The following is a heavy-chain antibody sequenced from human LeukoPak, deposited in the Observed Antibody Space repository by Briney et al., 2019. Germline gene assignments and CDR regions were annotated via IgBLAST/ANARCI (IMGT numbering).Heavy chain of an antibody. CDR1: GFTFSNYL. CDR3: ARDRDDGGFEY. V-gene: IGHV3-7*01. CDR2: IKQDGSVK. D-gene: IGHD4-23*01. Sequence: GGSLRLSCAASGFTFSNYLMSWVRQAPEKGLEWVANIKQDGSVKQYVDSMKGRFTISRDNAKNSLYLQMNSLRAEDTAVYYCARDRDDGGFEYWGQGTLVTVSS. J-gene: IGHJ4*02.